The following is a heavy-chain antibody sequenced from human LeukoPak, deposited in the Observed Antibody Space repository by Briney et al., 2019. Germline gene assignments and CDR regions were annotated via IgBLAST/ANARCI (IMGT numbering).Heavy chain of an antibody. V-gene: IGHV1-69*06. D-gene: IGHD5-12*01. CDR3: ARDSSGYDSYFQY. CDR2: IIPIFGTA. Sequence: GASVKVSCKASGSTFSSYGISWVRQAPGQGLEWMGGIIPIFGTANYAQKFQGRVTITADKSTSTAYMELSSLRSEDTAVYYCARDSSGYDSYFQYWGQGTLVTVSS. CDR1: GSTFSSYG. J-gene: IGHJ1*01.